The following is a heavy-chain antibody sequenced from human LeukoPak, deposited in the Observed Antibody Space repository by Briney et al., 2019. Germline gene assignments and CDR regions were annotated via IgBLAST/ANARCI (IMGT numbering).Heavy chain of an antibody. V-gene: IGHV4-34*01. J-gene: IGHJ4*02. Sequence: SETLSLTCAVYGGSFSGYYWSWIRQPPGKGLEWIGEINHRSTNYNPSLKSRVTISVDTSKNQFSLKLSSVTAADTAVYYCARQTPHYYGSGIDYWGQGTLVTVSS. CDR1: GGSFSGYY. CDR3: ARQTPHYYGSGIDY. D-gene: IGHD3-10*01. CDR2: INHRST.